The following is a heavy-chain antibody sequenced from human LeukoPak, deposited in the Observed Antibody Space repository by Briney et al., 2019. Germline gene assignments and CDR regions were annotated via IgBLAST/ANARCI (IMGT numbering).Heavy chain of an antibody. J-gene: IGHJ4*02. CDR1: GFTFSSYW. V-gene: IGHV3-7*03. CDR3: ASQTDTMIVPKDYFDY. Sequence: GGSLRLSCAASGFTFSSYWMNWVRQAPGKGLEWVANIKQDGSEKYYVDSVKGRFTISRDNSKNTLYLQMNSLRAEDTAVYYCASQTDTMIVPKDYFDYWGQGTLVTVSS. CDR2: IKQDGSEK. D-gene: IGHD3-22*01.